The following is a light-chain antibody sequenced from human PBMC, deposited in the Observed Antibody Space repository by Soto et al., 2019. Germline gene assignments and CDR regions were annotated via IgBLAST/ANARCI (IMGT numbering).Light chain of an antibody. Sequence: QSALTQPASVSGSPGQSITISCTGTSSDVGSYDLVSWYQHHPGTAPKLILYEVTKRPSGVSNRFSGSKSGNTASLTISGLQPEDEADYSCCSYSGSRLIFGGGTKLTVL. CDR1: SSDVGSYDL. CDR3: CSYSGSRLI. CDR2: EVT. J-gene: IGLJ2*01. V-gene: IGLV2-23*02.